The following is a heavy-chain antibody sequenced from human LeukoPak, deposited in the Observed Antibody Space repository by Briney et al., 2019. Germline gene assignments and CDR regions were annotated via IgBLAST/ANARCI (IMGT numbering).Heavy chain of an antibody. J-gene: IGHJ3*02. CDR2: ISYDGSNK. Sequence: HSGGSLRLSCVVSGFTFSDHYMDWVRQAPGKGLEWVAVISYDGSNKYYADSVKGRFTISRDNSKNTLYLQMNSLRAEDTAVYYCAIVGATDAFDIWGQGTMVTVSS. CDR1: GFTFSDHY. CDR3: AIVGATDAFDI. V-gene: IGHV3-30-3*01. D-gene: IGHD1-26*01.